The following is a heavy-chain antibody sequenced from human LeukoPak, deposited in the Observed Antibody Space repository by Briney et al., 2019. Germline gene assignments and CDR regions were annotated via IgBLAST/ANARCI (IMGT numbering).Heavy chain of an antibody. CDR1: GYTFTGYY. D-gene: IGHD5-18*01. J-gene: IGHJ4*02. CDR2: INPNSGGT. V-gene: IGHV1-2*02. Sequence: ASVKVSCKASGYTFTGYYMHWVRQAPGRGLEWMGWINPNSGGTNYAQKFQGRVTMTRDTSISTAYMELSRLRSDDTAVYYCARESVDTAMAHPYYFDHWGQGTLVTVSS. CDR3: ARESVDTAMAHPYYFDH.